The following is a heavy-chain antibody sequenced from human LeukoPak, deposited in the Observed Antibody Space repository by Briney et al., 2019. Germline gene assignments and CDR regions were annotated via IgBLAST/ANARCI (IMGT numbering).Heavy chain of an antibody. J-gene: IGHJ4*02. CDR3: AKAGYLPGGYSSSSTHYFDY. CDR1: GFTFSSYG. CDR2: ISGSGSST. Sequence: GGSLRLSRAASGFTFSSYGMSWVRQAPGKGLEWVSAISGSGSSTYYADSVKGRFTISRDNSKNTLYLQMNSLRAEDTAVYYCAKAGYLPGGYSSSSTHYFDYWGQGTLVTVSS. D-gene: IGHD6-6*01. V-gene: IGHV3-23*01.